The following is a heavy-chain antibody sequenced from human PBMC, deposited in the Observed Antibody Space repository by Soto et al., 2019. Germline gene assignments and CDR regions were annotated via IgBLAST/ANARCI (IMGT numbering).Heavy chain of an antibody. J-gene: IGHJ4*02. CDR1: GFTFSDYG. CDR3: AKEMYPRTVLDSSSPWGDY. CDR2: MSYAGTYK. V-gene: IGHV3-30*18. D-gene: IGHD6-6*01. Sequence: LRLSCAVSGFTFSDYGMHWVSQAPGKGLEWVAVMSYAGTYKYYADSVKGRFTISRDLSGNTLFLQMNSLRLEDTAVYFCAKEMYPRTVLDSSSPWGDYWGQGTLVTVSS.